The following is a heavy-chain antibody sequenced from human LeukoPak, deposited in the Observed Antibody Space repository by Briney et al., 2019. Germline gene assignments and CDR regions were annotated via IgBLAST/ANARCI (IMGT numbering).Heavy chain of an antibody. D-gene: IGHD3-3*02. J-gene: IGHJ4*02. V-gene: IGHV3-7*01. CDR2: IKQDGSEK. CDR1: GFTVSSNY. CDR3: ARDREDNHFWSGYGY. Sequence: QSGGSLRLSCAASGFTVSSNYMSWVRQAPGKGLEWVANIKQDGSEKYYVDSVKGRFTISRDNAKNSLYLQMNSLRAEDTAVYYCARDREDNHFWSGYGYWGQGTPVTVSS.